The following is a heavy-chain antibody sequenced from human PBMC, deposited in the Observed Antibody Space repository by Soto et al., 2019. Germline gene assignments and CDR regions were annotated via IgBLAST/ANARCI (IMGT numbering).Heavy chain of an antibody. CDR1: GFTVSSNY. J-gene: IGHJ6*02. Sequence: GGSLRLSCAASGFTVSSNYMSWVRQAPGKGLEWVSVIYSGGSTYYADSVKGRFTISRDNSKNTLYLQMNSLRAEDTAVYYCASSSVTTNYYYYYGMDVWGQGTTVTVSS. V-gene: IGHV3-53*01. CDR2: IYSGGST. D-gene: IGHD4-17*01. CDR3: ASSSVTTNYYYYYGMDV.